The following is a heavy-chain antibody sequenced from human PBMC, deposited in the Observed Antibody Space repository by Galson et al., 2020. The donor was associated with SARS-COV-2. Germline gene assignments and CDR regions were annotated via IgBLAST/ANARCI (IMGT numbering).Heavy chain of an antibody. V-gene: IGHV3-23*01. CDR1: GFTFSSYA. CDR3: VKRLERPVRGGYNYYMDV. CDR2: ITGNGVVT. J-gene: IGHJ6*03. Sequence: GGSLRLSCAASGFTFSSYAMIWVRQAPGKGLEWVSAITGNGVVTYYADSVKGRFTISRDNSNNTLSLQMNSLRVEDTALYCCVKRLERPVRGGYNYYMDVWGKGTTVTVSS. D-gene: IGHD3-3*01.